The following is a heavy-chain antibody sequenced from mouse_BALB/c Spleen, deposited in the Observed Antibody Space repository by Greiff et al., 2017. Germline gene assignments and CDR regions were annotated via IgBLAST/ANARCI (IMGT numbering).Heavy chain of an antibody. CDR3: ARDYYGSSYVRDYYAMDY. D-gene: IGHD1-1*01. Sequence: EVMLVESGGGLVKPGGSLKLSCAASGFTFSDYYMYWVRQTPEKRLEWVATISDGGSYTYYPDSVKGRFTISRDNAKNNLYLQMSSLKSEDTAMYYCARDYYGSSYVRDYYAMDYWGQGTSVTVSS. V-gene: IGHV5-4*02. CDR2: ISDGGSYT. J-gene: IGHJ4*01. CDR1: GFTFSDYY.